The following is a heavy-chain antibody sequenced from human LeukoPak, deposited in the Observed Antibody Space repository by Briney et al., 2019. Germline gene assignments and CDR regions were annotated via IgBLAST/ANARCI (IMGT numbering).Heavy chain of an antibody. CDR3: ARKNGWLQQEFDY. CDR1: GGSISSGDYY. V-gene: IGHV4-30-4*01. D-gene: IGHD5-24*01. Sequence: PSGTLSLTCTVSGGSISSGDYYWSWIRQPPGKGLEWIGYIYYSGSTYYNPSLKSRVTISVDTSKNQFSLKLSSVTAADTAVYYCARKNGWLQQEFDYWGQGTLVTVSS. CDR2: IYYSGST. J-gene: IGHJ4*02.